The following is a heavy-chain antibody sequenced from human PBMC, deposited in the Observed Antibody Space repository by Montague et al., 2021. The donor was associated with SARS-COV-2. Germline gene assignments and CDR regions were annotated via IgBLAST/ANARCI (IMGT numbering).Heavy chain of an antibody. CDR2: ISTSSLYI. J-gene: IGHJ3*01. V-gene: IGHV3-21*01. D-gene: IGHD5/OR15-5a*01. Sequence: SLRLSCAASGFTFNKYSMNWVRQASGKGLEWVSSISTSSLYIYXXXSXXXRFXVARANAKNSAFLEMNSLRVEDTAVSYCARAHSGSYSVGGDAFDLWGRGTLVTVSS. CDR1: GFTFNKYS. CDR3: ARAHSGSYSVGGDAFDL.